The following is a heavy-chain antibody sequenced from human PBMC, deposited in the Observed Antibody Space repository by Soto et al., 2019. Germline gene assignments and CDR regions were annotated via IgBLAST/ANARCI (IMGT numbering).Heavy chain of an antibody. J-gene: IGHJ3*02. CDR2: ISAYNGNT. V-gene: IGHV1-18*01. D-gene: IGHD3-22*01. Sequence: ASVKVSCKASGYTFTSYGISWVRQAPGQGLEWMGWISAYNGNTNYAQKPQGRVTMTTDTSTSTAYMELRSLRSDDTAVYYCARDRDYYYYDSSGYKGDAFDIWGQGTMVTVSS. CDR3: ARDRDYYYYDSSGYKGDAFDI. CDR1: GYTFTSYG.